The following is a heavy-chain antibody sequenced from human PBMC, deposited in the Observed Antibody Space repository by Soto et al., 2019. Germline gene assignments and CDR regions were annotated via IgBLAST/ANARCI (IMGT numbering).Heavy chain of an antibody. CDR1: GYTFTNYC. Sequence: ASLKGSCEASGYTFTNYCINCVRQAPLQGLEYMGWISPNSGGTNYAQKFQGRVTMTRDTSISTAYMELSRLRSDDTAVYYCAREEAARAYYYYGMDVWGQGTTVTVS. CDR2: ISPNSGGT. J-gene: IGHJ6*02. CDR3: AREEAARAYYYYGMDV. D-gene: IGHD6-6*01. V-gene: IGHV1-2*02.